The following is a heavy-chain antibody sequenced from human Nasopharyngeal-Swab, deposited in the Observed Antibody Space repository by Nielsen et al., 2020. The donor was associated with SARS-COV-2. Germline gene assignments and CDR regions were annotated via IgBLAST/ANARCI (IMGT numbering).Heavy chain of an antibody. D-gene: IGHD2-2*01. Sequence: ASVKVSCKASGYTFTRYGISWVRQAPGQGLEWMGWISAYNGNTNYAQKLQGRVTMTTDTSTSTAYMELRSLRSDDTAVYYCARDGGIVVVPAATCEPYYYYCMDVWGQGTTVTVSS. CDR2: ISAYNGNT. CDR1: GYTFTRYG. CDR3: ARDGGIVVVPAATCEPYYYYCMDV. V-gene: IGHV1-18*01. J-gene: IGHJ6*02.